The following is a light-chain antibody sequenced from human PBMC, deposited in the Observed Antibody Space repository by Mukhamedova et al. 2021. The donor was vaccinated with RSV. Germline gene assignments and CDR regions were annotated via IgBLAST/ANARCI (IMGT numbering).Light chain of an antibody. Sequence: WYQRRVHGKAPEPLLYAVSNLHTGVPARFSGSVSGTGFTLTISSLQPEEFATYFCQQSYTPPWTFGRGTKVEI. J-gene: IGKJ1*01. V-gene: IGKV1-39*01. CDR2: AVS. CDR3: QQSYTPPWT.